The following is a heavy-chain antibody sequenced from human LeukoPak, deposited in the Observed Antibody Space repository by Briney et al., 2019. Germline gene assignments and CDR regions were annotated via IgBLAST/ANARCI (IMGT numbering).Heavy chain of an antibody. D-gene: IGHD3-22*01. Sequence: GGSLRLSCAASGFTFSSYGMGWVRQAPGKGLEWVSSITGSGGSTYFADSVKGRCTIFRDNYKNTLYLQMNSLRAEDTAIYYCAKGSDSSGYYIWFDPWGQGTLVTVCS. CDR1: GFTFSSYG. CDR2: ITGSGGST. V-gene: IGHV3-23*01. CDR3: AKGSDSSGYYIWFDP. J-gene: IGHJ5*02.